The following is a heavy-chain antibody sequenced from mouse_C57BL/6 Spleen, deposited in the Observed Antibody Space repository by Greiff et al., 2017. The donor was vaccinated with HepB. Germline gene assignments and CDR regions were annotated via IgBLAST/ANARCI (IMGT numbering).Heavy chain of an antibody. D-gene: IGHD1-1*01. V-gene: IGHV2-9-1*01. CDR2: IWTGGGT. J-gene: IGHJ4*01. CDR3: ARNRDITTVVATDYAMDY. Sequence: VQRVESGPGLVAPSQSLSITCTVSGFSLTSYAISWVRQPPGKGLEWLGVIWTGGGTNYNSALKSRLSISKDNSKSQVFLKMNSLQTDDTARYYCARNRDITTVVATDYAMDYWGQGTSVTVSS. CDR1: GFSLTSYA.